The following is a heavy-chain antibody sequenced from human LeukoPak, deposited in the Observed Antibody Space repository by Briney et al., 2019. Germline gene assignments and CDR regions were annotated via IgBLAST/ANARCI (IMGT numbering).Heavy chain of an antibody. D-gene: IGHD4-17*01. V-gene: IGHV3-48*02. J-gene: IGHJ5*02. Sequence: TGGSLRLSCAASGFTFSTYSMSWDRQAPGKGLEWVSYISSSRTTIYYADSVKGRFTISRDNAKKSLFLHMDGLRDEDTAVYYCARDLDGDYGGWFDAWGQGTPVTVSS. CDR3: ARDLDGDYGGWFDA. CDR2: ISSSRTTI. CDR1: GFTFSTYS.